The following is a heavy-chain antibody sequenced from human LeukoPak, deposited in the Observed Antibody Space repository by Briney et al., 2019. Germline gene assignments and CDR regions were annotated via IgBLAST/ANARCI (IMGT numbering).Heavy chain of an antibody. CDR3: ARGSMVVVAATDAFDI. Sequence: GGSLRLSCAASGFTFSSYAMSWVRQAPGKGLEWVSAISGSGGSTYYADSVKGRFTISRDNSKNTLYLQMNSLRAEDTAVYYCARGSMVVVAATDAFDIWGQGTMVTVSS. V-gene: IGHV3-23*01. CDR1: GFTFSSYA. J-gene: IGHJ3*02. CDR2: ISGSGGST. D-gene: IGHD2-15*01.